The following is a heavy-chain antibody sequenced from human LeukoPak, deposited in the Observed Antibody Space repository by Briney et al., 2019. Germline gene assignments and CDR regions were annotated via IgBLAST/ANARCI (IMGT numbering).Heavy chain of an antibody. D-gene: IGHD4-17*01. Sequence: GGSLRLSCAASGFTFSSYAMSWVRQAPGKGLEWVSAISGSGGSTYYADSVKGRFTISRDNAKNSPYLQMNSLRVEDTAVYYCARGQVTSVTRLAAFDIWGQGTMVTVSS. J-gene: IGHJ3*02. CDR1: GFTFSSYA. V-gene: IGHV3-23*01. CDR3: ARGQVTSVTRLAAFDI. CDR2: ISGSGGST.